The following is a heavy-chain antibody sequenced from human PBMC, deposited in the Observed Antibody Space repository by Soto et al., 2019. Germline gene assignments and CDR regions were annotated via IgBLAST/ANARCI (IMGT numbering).Heavy chain of an antibody. Sequence: GGSLRLSCAASGFTFSSYGMHWVRQAPGKGLEWVAVIWYDGSNKYYADSVKGRFTISRGNAKNTLYLQMNSLRAEDTAVYYCAREKISSSWYPGGYYYYYYGMDVWGQGTTVTVSS. CDR1: GFTFSSYG. J-gene: IGHJ6*02. CDR2: IWYDGSNK. CDR3: AREKISSSWYPGGYYYYYYGMDV. V-gene: IGHV3-33*01. D-gene: IGHD6-13*01.